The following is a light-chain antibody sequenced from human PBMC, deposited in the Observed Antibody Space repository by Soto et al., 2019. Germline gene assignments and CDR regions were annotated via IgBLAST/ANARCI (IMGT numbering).Light chain of an antibody. V-gene: IGLV2-11*01. Sequence: QSVLTQPASVSGSPGQSITISCTGTSSDVGGYNYVSWYQQHPGKAPKLMIYDVSKRPSGVPDRFSGSKSGNTASLTISGLQAEDEADYYCCSYAGSYTFVYVFGTGTKVTVL. CDR3: CSYAGSYTFVYV. CDR1: SSDVGGYNY. J-gene: IGLJ1*01. CDR2: DVS.